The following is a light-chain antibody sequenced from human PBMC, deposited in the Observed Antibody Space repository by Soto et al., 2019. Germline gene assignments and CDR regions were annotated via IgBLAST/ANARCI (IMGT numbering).Light chain of an antibody. CDR3: AAWDVSLGGTA. CDR1: NSNIGSKY. Sequence: QSVLTQPPSASGTPGQRVTISCSGSNSNIGSKYVYWYQQLPGTAPKLLMYRNNQRPSGVPDRFSGSKSGTSASLAISGLRSEDEADYYCAAWDVSLGGTAFGGGTKLTVL. V-gene: IGLV1-47*01. CDR2: RNN. J-gene: IGLJ2*01.